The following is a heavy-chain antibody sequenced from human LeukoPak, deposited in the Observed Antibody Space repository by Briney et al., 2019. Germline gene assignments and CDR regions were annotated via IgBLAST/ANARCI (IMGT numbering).Heavy chain of an antibody. D-gene: IGHD3-22*01. CDR1: GYTFTSYY. CDR2: ISAYNGNT. Sequence: ASVKVSCKASGYTFTSYYMHWVRQAPGQGLEWMGWISAYNGNTNYAQKLQGRVTMTTDTSTSTAYMELRSLRSDDTAVYYCARSSGYYYDWFDPWGQGTLVTVSS. J-gene: IGHJ5*02. CDR3: ARSSGYYYDWFDP. V-gene: IGHV1-18*04.